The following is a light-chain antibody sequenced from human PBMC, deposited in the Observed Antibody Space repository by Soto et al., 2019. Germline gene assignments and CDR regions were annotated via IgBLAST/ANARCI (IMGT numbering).Light chain of an antibody. CDR2: AAS. Sequence: DIQMTQSPSSLSASVGDRVTITCRASQSISSYLNWYQQKPGKAPKLLIYAASSLQSGLPSRFSGSGSGTDFTLTISSLQPEDFATYYCQQSYSTGVTFGPGTKVDIK. CDR1: QSISSY. V-gene: IGKV1-39*01. J-gene: IGKJ3*01. CDR3: QQSYSTGVT.